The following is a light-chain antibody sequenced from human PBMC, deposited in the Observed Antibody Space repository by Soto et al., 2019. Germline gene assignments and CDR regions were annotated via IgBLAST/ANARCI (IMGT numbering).Light chain of an antibody. CDR1: SANIGAGYD. V-gene: IGLV1-40*01. Sequence: QSVLTQPPSVSGAPGQRVTISCTGSSANIGAGYDVHWYQQLPGTAPKLLIYGNSNRPSGVPDRFSGSKSGTSASLAITGLQAEDEADYCCQSYGSSLSDEVFGGGTKVTVL. J-gene: IGLJ2*01. CDR3: QSYGSSLSDEV. CDR2: GNS.